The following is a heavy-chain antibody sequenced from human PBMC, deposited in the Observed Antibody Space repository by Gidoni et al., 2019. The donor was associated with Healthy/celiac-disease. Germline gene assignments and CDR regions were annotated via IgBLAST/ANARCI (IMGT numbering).Heavy chain of an antibody. D-gene: IGHD5-12*01. V-gene: IGHV1-2*02. CDR2: INPNSGGT. J-gene: IGHJ4*02. Sequence: QVQLVQSGAEVKKPGASVKVSCTASGYTFTGYYMHWVRQAPGQGLEWMGWINPNSGGTNYAQKFKGRVTMTRETSISTAYMELSRLRSDDTAVYYCARDLGATIPFDYWGQGTLVTVSS. CDR3: ARDLGATIPFDY. CDR1: GYTFTGYY.